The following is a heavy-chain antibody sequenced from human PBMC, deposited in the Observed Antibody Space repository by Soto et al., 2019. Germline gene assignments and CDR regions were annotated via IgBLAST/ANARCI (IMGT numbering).Heavy chain of an antibody. CDR1: GFTFSSYG. CDR2: ISYDGSNK. D-gene: IGHD3-3*01. Sequence: QVQLVESGGGVVQPGRSLRLSCAASGFTFSSYGMHWVRQAPGKGLEWVAVISYDGSNKYYADSVKGRFTISRDNSKNTLYLQMNSLRAEDTAVYYCAKARQENYDFWSGYGAWGQGTLVTVSS. J-gene: IGHJ5*02. CDR3: AKARQENYDFWSGYGA. V-gene: IGHV3-30*18.